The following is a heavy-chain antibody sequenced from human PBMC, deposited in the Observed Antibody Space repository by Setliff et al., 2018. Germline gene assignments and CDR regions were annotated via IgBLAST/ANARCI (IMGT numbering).Heavy chain of an antibody. Sequence: PSETLSLTCAVYGGSFSGYYWSWIRQPPGKGLEWIGEINHSGSTNYNPSLKSRVTISVDTSKNQFSLQLSSVTAADSAVYYCARGQGYYMDVWGKGTTVTVSS. V-gene: IGHV4-34*01. CDR2: INHSGST. J-gene: IGHJ6*03. CDR3: ARGQGYYMDV. CDR1: GGSFSGYY.